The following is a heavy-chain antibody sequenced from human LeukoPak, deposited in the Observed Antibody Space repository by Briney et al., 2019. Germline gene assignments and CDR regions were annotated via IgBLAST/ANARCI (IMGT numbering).Heavy chain of an antibody. V-gene: IGHV4-34*01. CDR2: INHSGST. D-gene: IGHD3-3*01. J-gene: IGHJ6*02. Sequence: SETLSLTCAVYGGSFSGYYWSWIRQPPGKGLEWIGEINHSGSTNYNPSLKSRVIISVDTSKNQFSLKLSSVTAADTAVYYCARTKLTYYDFWSGPRGYYGMDVWGQGTTVTVSS. CDR3: ARTKLTYYDFWSGPRGYYGMDV. CDR1: GGSFSGYY.